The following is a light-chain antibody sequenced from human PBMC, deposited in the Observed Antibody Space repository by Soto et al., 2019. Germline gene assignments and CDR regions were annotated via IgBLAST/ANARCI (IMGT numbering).Light chain of an antibody. CDR3: HQYCSSRLT. Sequence: EIVLTQSPGTLSLSPGERATLSCRASQSVGSAYLAWYQHKPGQAPRLLIYGASSRATGIPDRISGSWSGTDFTLTISRLEPEDFAVYYFHQYCSSRLTFGHPTKVQAK. CDR2: GAS. J-gene: IGKJ1*01. CDR1: QSVGSAY. V-gene: IGKV3-20*01.